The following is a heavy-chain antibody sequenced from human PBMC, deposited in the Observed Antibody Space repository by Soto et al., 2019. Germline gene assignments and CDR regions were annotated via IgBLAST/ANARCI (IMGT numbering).Heavy chain of an antibody. CDR3: ATIAVQPTFDY. Sequence: EVQLVESGGGLVQAGGSLRLSCAASGFPFSSYWMSWVRQVPGKGLEWVANIKQDGSDKYYMDSVKGRFTISRDNAKNSLYLQMNSLIVEDTAVYHCATIAVQPTFDYWGQGALVTVSS. CDR1: GFPFSSYW. V-gene: IGHV3-7*03. J-gene: IGHJ4*02. D-gene: IGHD6-19*01. CDR2: IKQDGSDK.